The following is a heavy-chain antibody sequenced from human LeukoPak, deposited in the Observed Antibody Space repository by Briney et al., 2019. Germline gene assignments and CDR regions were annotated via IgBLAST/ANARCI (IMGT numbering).Heavy chain of an antibody. D-gene: IGHD1-26*01. J-gene: IGHJ6*03. V-gene: IGHV1-46*01. CDR3: ARTVGPYYYYMDV. Sequence: GASVTVSCMASVYTFTSYYMHWVRQAPGQGLEWMGIINPSGGSTSYAQKFQGRVTMTRDTSTSTVYMELSSLRSEDTAVYYCARTVGPYYYYMDVWGKGTPVTVSS. CDR2: INPSGGST. CDR1: VYTFTSYY.